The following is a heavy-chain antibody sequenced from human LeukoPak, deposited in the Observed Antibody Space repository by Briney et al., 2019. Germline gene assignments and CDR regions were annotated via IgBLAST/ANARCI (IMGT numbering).Heavy chain of an antibody. CDR2: IIPIFGTA. V-gene: IGHV1-69*05. CDR3: ARGVAARRGWYFDY. J-gene: IGHJ4*02. D-gene: IGHD6-6*01. Sequence: SVKVSCKASGGTFSSYAISWVRQAPGQGLEWMGGIIPIFGTANYAQKFQGRVTITTDGSTSTAYMELSSLRSEDTAVYYCARGVAARRGWYFDYWGQGTLVTVSS. CDR1: GGTFSSYA.